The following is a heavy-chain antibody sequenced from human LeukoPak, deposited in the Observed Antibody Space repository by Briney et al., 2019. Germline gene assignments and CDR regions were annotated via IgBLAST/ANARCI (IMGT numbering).Heavy chain of an antibody. V-gene: IGHV4-39*01. D-gene: IGHD4-11*01. Sequence: PSETLSLTCTVSGGSISGSNYYWGWIRQPPGKGLEWIGNIYYFGSSYYNPSLKSRVTTSVDTSKNHFSLNLTSVTAADTAMNYCARQIYSNYVASWFDPWGQGTLVTVSS. J-gene: IGHJ5*02. CDR3: ARQIYSNYVASWFDP. CDR2: IYYFGSS. CDR1: GGSISGSNYY.